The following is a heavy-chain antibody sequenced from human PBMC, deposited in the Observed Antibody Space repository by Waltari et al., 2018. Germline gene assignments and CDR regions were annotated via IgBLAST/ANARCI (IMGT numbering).Heavy chain of an antibody. CDR1: GGTFSSYT. D-gene: IGHD6-13*01. J-gene: IGHJ4*02. CDR2: IIPILGIA. V-gene: IGHV1-69*02. CDR3: ARGGGSSSWSQNLFDY. Sequence: GSSVKVSCKASGGTFSSYTISWVRQAPGQGLEWMGRIIPILGIANYAQKLQGRVTMTTDTSTSTAYMELRSLRSDDTAVYYCARGGGSSSWSQNLFDYWGQGTLVTVSS.